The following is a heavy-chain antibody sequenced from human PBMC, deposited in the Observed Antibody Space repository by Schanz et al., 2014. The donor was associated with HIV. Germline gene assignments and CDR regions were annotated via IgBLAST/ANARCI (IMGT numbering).Heavy chain of an antibody. J-gene: IGHJ6*02. CDR3: AKDRNQYDSRYIGKGNYYYYYGMDV. Sequence: QVQLVESGGGVVQPGRSLRLSCVASGFSFDSFGMHWVRQAPGKGLEWVAVISYDGVNKHFADSVKGRFTISRDNSKNTLYLQVKRLRTEDTAVYYCAKDRNQYDSRYIGKGNYYYYYGMDVWGQGTTVTVSS. D-gene: IGHD3-22*01. CDR2: ISYDGVNK. V-gene: IGHV3-30*18. CDR1: GFSFDSFG.